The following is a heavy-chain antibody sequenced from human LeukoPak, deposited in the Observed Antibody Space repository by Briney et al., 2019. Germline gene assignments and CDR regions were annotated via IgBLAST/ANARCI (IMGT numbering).Heavy chain of an antibody. D-gene: IGHD1-1*01. Sequence: GGSLRLSCAASGFIFNNFGLIWVRRAPGKGLEWVSASNDGGGTTYADSVKGRFTISRDNSRNTLYLHMNSLRAEDTAVYYCAKGRGVLEYYFDYWGQGTLVPVSS. CDR1: GFIFNNFG. CDR3: AKGRGVLEYYFDY. CDR2: SNDGGGT. V-gene: IGHV3-23*01. J-gene: IGHJ4*02.